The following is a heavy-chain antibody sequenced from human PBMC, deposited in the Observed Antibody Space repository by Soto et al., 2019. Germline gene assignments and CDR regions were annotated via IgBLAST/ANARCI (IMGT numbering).Heavy chain of an antibody. CDR3: ARSEILTGYSLDY. Sequence: PGGSLRLSCAASGFTFSSYAMHWVRQAPGKGLEWVAVISYDGSNKYYADSVKGRFTISRDNSKNTLYLQMNSLRAEDTAVYCCARSEILTGYSLDYWGQGTLVTVSS. CDR1: GFTFSSYA. J-gene: IGHJ4*02. CDR2: ISYDGSNK. D-gene: IGHD3-9*01. V-gene: IGHV3-30-3*01.